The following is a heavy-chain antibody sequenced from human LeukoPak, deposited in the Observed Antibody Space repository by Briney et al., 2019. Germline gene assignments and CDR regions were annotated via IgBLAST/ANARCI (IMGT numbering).Heavy chain of an antibody. V-gene: IGHV1-2*06. J-gene: IGHJ4*02. CDR3: ATVRGSGYDSSGYYYNFDY. CDR1: GYSFTGYY. D-gene: IGHD3-22*01. CDR2: VNPNSGDT. Sequence: ASVKVSCKASGYSFTGYYVHWVRQAPGQGLEWMGRVNPNSGDTNYAQNFQGRVTMTSDTSISTAYMELSRLRSDDTAVYYCATVRGSGYDSSGYYYNFDYWGQGTLVTVSS.